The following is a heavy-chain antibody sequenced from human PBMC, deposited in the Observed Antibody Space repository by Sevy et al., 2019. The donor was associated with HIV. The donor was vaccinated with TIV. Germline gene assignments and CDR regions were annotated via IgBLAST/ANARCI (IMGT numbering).Heavy chain of an antibody. CDR1: GVSISSYF. D-gene: IGHD1-1*01. J-gene: IGHJ4*02. CDR3: ARDSTTRPRVLDY. Sequence: SETLSLTCSASGVSISSYFWTWVRQSPGKGLEWIGNIYVTGNTDYSPSLKKRVTLSLDTSKNQFSLTLKSVTAVDTAIYFCARDSTTRPRVLDYWGQGTLVTVSS. V-gene: IGHV4-59*01. CDR2: IYVTGNT.